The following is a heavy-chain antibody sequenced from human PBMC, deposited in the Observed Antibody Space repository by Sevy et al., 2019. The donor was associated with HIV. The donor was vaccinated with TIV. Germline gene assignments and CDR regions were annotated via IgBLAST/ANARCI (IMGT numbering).Heavy chain of an antibody. Sequence: ASVKVSCKASGYTFTSYGFSWVRQAPGQGLEWMGWISAYNGNTNYAQKLQGRVTMTTDTSTSTAYMELRSLRSDDTAVYYCARDREEAVTIFGVVILEYGMDVWGQGTTVTVSS. D-gene: IGHD3-3*01. CDR1: GYTFTSYG. CDR3: ARDREEAVTIFGVVILEYGMDV. V-gene: IGHV1-18*01. CDR2: ISAYNGNT. J-gene: IGHJ6*02.